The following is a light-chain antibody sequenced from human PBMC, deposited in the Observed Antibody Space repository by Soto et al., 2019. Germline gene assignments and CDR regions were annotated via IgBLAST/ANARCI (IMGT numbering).Light chain of an antibody. J-gene: IGKJ5*01. Sequence: EIVLTQSPATLSLSPGERATLSCRASQSISNYLAWYQQKPGQAPRLLIYDASSRATGIPDRFSGGGSGTDFTLTISRLEPEDFATYYCQQYYSYPLTFGQGTRLEIK. CDR1: QSISNY. CDR3: QQYYSYPLT. CDR2: DAS. V-gene: IGKV3-11*01.